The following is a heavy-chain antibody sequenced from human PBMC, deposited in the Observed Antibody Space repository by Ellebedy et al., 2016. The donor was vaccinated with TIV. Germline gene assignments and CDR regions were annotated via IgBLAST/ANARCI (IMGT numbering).Heavy chain of an antibody. CDR1: GGSINNYY. D-gene: IGHD3-10*01. CDR2: IHYIRST. V-gene: IGHV4-59*01. Sequence: MPSETLSLTSTVSGGSINNYYWSWIRQPPGMGLEWIGYIHYIRSTNYNPSLKSRVTMSVDKSKNQFSLKVNSVTAADTAVYYCARGRSGDLDVWGQGTTVTVSS. J-gene: IGHJ6*02. CDR3: ARGRSGDLDV.